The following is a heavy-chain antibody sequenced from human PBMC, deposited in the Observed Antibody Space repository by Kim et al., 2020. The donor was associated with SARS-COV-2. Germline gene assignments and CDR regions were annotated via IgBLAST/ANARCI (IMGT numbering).Heavy chain of an antibody. J-gene: IGHJ4*02. V-gene: IGHV3-30*02. CDR3: AKDRGYFDY. CDR2: SKK. Sequence: SKKYYVAPVKGRFTISRDNSKHTLYLQMNSLRAEDTAVYYCAKDRGYFDYWGQGTLVTVSS.